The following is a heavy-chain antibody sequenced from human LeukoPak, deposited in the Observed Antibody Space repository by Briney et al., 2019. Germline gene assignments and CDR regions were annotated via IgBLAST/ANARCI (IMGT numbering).Heavy chain of an antibody. CDR2: INPNSGGT. J-gene: IGHJ4*02. V-gene: IGHV1-2*02. CDR3: ARFPNYDFWSGYTTLDY. CDR1: GYTFTGYY. D-gene: IGHD3-3*01. Sequence: ASVKVSCKASGYTFTGYYMHWVRQAPGQGLEWMGWINPNSGGTNYAQKFQGRVTMTRDTSISTAYMELSRLRSDDTAVYYCARFPNYDFWSGYTTLDYWGQGTLVTVSS.